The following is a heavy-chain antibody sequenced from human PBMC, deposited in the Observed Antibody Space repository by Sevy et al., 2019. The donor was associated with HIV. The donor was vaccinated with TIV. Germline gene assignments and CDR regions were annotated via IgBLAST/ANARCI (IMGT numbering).Heavy chain of an antibody. Sequence: SETLSLICAVSGYSISNNYYWGWIRQPPGKGLEWIGSIYHSGITYYNPSLKSRVTISVDTSKNHFFLKLSSVTAADTGVYYCARQQVGRTNYFHYMDVWGKGTTVTVSS. CDR1: GYSISNNYY. CDR2: IYHSGIT. D-gene: IGHD6-13*01. CDR3: ARQQVGRTNYFHYMDV. J-gene: IGHJ6*03. V-gene: IGHV4-38-2*01.